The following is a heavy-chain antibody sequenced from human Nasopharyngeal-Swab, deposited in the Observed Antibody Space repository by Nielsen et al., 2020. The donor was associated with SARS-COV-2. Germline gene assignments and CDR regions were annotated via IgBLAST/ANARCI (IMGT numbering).Heavy chain of an antibody. Sequence: TLSLTCAVYGGSFSGYYWSWIRQPPGKGLEWIGEINHSGSTNYNPSLKSRVTISVDTSKNQFSLKLSSVTAADTAVYYCAASRRITIFGVVIIGLPLDYWGQGTLVTVSS. CDR1: GGSFSGYY. V-gene: IGHV4-34*01. CDR3: AASRRITIFGVVIIGLPLDY. D-gene: IGHD3-3*01. CDR2: INHSGST. J-gene: IGHJ4*02.